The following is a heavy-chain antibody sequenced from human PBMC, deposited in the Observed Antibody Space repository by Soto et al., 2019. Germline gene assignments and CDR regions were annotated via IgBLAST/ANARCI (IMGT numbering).Heavy chain of an antibody. V-gene: IGHV3-21*01. Sequence: EVQLVESGGGLVKPGGSLRLSCAASEFTFSTYSMNWVRQAPGKGLEWVSSISSSSSYIYYADSVKGRFTISRDNAKNSLYLQMNSLRAEDTAVYYCARVVDCYDRYYYCGMDVWGQGTTVTVSS. J-gene: IGHJ6*02. D-gene: IGHD2-21*01. CDR3: ARVVDCYDRYYYCGMDV. CDR1: EFTFSTYS. CDR2: ISSSSSYI.